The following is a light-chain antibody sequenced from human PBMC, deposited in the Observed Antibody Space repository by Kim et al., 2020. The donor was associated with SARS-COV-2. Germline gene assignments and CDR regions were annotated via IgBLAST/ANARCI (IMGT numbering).Light chain of an antibody. J-gene: IGLJ3*02. V-gene: IGLV3-21*04. CDR1: NIGSKS. CDR3: QVWDSSSDHPV. CDR2: YDS. Sequence: PGQPVCISCGGNNIGSKSVPWYQQKPGQAPVLVIYYDSDRPSGIPERFSGSNSGNTATLTISRVEAGDEADYYCQVWDSSSDHPVFGGGTQLTVL.